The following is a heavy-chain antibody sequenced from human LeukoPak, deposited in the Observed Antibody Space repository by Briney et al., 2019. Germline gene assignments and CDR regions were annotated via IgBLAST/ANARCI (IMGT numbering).Heavy chain of an antibody. D-gene: IGHD5-18*01. Sequence: SVKVSCKASGGTFSSYTISWVRQAPGQGLEWMGGIIPILGIANYAQKFQGRVTITADKSTSTAYMELSSLRSEDTAVYYCARDREGGSYDYYFDYWGQGTLVTVSS. CDR3: ARDREGGSYDYYFDY. V-gene: IGHV1-69*10. CDR1: GGTFSSYT. CDR2: IIPILGIA. J-gene: IGHJ4*02.